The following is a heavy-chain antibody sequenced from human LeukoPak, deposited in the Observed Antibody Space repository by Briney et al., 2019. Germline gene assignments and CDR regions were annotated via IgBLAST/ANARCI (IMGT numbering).Heavy chain of an antibody. Sequence: ASVRGSCKASGYTFAGYDINWVRQATGQGLEWMGWMKPNSGNTGYAQKFQGRVTMTRNTSISTAYMELSSLRSEDTAVYYCARGCRVYCTNGVCQYYFDYWGQGTLVTVSS. CDR1: GYTFAGYD. V-gene: IGHV1-8*01. J-gene: IGHJ4*02. CDR2: MKPNSGNT. CDR3: ARGCRVYCTNGVCQYYFDY. D-gene: IGHD2-8*01.